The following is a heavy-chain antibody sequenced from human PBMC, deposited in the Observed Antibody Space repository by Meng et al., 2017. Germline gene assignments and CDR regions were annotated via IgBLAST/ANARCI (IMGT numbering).Heavy chain of an antibody. Sequence: VMWVAVGGYVVAPGRSLTLSCAASGFIFSNYEMHWVRQAPGKGLEWVTCITKDGSRKYYLGSVRGRFTISRDNSKNTLYLEMNSLRSEDTALYYCARDFDYWGQGTLVTVSS. CDR3: ARDFDY. CDR1: GFIFSNYE. J-gene: IGHJ4*02. V-gene: IGHV3-30*16. CDR2: ITKDGSRK.